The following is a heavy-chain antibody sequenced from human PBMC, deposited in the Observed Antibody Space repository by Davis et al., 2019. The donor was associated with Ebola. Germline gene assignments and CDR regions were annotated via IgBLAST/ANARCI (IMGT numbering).Heavy chain of an antibody. J-gene: IGHJ4*02. V-gene: IGHV3-74*01. CDR2: ISSDARST. Sequence: GESLKISCVASGFTFSNYWMHWVRQVPGKGLGCVSRISSDARSTTYADSVKGRFTISRDNAKNTLYLQMNSLRDEEKAVYYCAREGIRTTGEAYWGQGTLVTVSS. CDR1: GFTFSNYW. CDR3: AREGIRTTGEAY. D-gene: IGHD4-17*01.